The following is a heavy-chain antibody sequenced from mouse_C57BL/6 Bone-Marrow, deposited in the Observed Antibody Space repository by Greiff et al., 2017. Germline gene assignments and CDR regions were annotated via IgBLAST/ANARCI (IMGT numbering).Heavy chain of an antibody. D-gene: IGHD1-1*01. Sequence: EVKLMESGGGLVKPGGSLKLSCAASGFTFSSYAMSWVRQTPEKRLAWVATISDGGSYTYYPDNVKGRFTISRDNAKNNLYLQLIHLKSEDTAMYYCARGDPYYGRDYWYFDVWGTGTTVTVSS. J-gene: IGHJ1*03. CDR3: ARGDPYYGRDYWYFDV. V-gene: IGHV5-4*03. CDR2: ISDGGSYT. CDR1: GFTFSSYA.